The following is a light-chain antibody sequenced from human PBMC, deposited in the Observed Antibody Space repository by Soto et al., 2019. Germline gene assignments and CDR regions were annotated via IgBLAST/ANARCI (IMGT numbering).Light chain of an antibody. CDR2: RNSDGSH. CDR3: QTWGTGNWV. Sequence: QSVLTQSPSASASLGASVKLTCTLSSGHSNYDIAWHQQQPEKGPRYLMKRNSDGSHTKGDDIPDRFSGSSSGAERYLTISSLQSEDEADYYCQTWGTGNWVFGGGTKLTVL. J-gene: IGLJ3*02. CDR1: SGHSNYD. V-gene: IGLV4-69*01.